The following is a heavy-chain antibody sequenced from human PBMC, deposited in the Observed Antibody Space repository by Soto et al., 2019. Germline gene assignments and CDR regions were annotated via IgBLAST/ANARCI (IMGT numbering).Heavy chain of an antibody. J-gene: IGHJ2*01. CDR1: GGSFSGYY. CDR3: ARGRIYRGSYRNWYFDL. CDR2: INHSGST. D-gene: IGHD3-16*02. Sequence: QVQLQQWGAGLLKPSETLSLTCAVYGGSFSGYYWSWIRQPPGKGLEWIGEINHSGSTNYNPSLKSRVTISVDTSKNQFSLKLSSVTAADTAVYYCARGRIYRGSYRNWYFDLWGRGTLVTVSS. V-gene: IGHV4-34*01.